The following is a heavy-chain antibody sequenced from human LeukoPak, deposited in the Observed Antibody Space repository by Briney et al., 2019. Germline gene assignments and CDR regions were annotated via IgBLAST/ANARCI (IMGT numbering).Heavy chain of an antibody. CDR1: GGSISSGGYS. CDR2: IYYSGST. CDR3: ASSTPRELLLPGAFDI. V-gene: IGHV4-30-4*07. D-gene: IGHD1-26*01. Sequence: NPSETLSLTCAVSGGSISSGGYSWSWIRQPPGKGLEWIGYIYYSGSTYYNPSLKSRVTISVDTSKNQFSLKLSSVTAADTAVYYCASSTPRELLLPGAFDIWGQGTMVTVSS. J-gene: IGHJ3*02.